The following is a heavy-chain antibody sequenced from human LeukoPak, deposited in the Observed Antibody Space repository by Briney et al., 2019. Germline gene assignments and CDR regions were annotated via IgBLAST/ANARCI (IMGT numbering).Heavy chain of an antibody. D-gene: IGHD5-18*01. CDR2: ISSSGSTI. V-gene: IGHV3-11*04. CDR3: ARDLEIVDTAMVTGSGVDY. J-gene: IGHJ4*02. Sequence: GGSLRLSCAASGFTFSDYYMSWIRQAPGKGLEWVSYISSSGSTIYYADSVKGRFTISRDNSKNTLYLQMNSLRAEDTAVYYCARDLEIVDTAMVTGSGVDYWGQGTLVTVSS. CDR1: GFTFSDYY.